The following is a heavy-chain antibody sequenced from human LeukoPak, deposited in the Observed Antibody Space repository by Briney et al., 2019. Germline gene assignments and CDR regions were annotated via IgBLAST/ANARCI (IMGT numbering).Heavy chain of an antibody. CDR2: IYYSGST. J-gene: IGHJ4*02. CDR3: ARVLSSASKVFDY. D-gene: IGHD6-6*01. CDR1: GGSISSYY. Sequence: SETLSLTCTVSGGSISSYYWSWIRQPPGKGLEWIGYIYYSGSTNYNPSLESRVTISVDTSKNQFSLKLSSVTAADTAVYFCARVLSSASKVFDYWGRGTLVTVSS. V-gene: IGHV4-59*01.